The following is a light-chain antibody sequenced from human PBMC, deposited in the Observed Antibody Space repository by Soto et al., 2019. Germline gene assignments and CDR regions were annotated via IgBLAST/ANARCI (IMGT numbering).Light chain of an antibody. CDR3: QTWGTGIHVV. CDR1: SGYSSYA. CDR2: LNSDGSH. V-gene: IGLV4-69*01. J-gene: IGLJ2*01. Sequence: QSVLTQSPSASASLGASVKLTCSQSSGYSSYAIAWHQQQPEKGPRYLMKLNSDGSHSKGDGIPDRFSGSSSGAERYLTISSLQSEDEADYYCQTWGTGIHVVFGGGTKLTVL.